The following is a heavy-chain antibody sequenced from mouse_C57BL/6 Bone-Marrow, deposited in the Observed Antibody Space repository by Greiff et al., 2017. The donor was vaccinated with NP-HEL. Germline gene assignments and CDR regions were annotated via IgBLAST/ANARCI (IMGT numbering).Heavy chain of an antibody. D-gene: IGHD2-4*01. V-gene: IGHV5-17*01. CDR3: ARPGLGYFDY. J-gene: IGHJ2*01. CDR1: GFTFSDYG. Sequence: EVKVEESGGGLVKPGGSLKLSCAASGFTFSDYGMHWVRQAPEKGLEWVAYISSGSSTIYYADTVKGRFTISRDNAKNTLCLQMTSLRSEDTAMYYCARPGLGYFDYWGQGTTLTVSS. CDR2: ISSGSSTI.